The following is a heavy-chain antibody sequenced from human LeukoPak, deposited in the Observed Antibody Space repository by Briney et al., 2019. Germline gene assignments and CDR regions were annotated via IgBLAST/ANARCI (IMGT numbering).Heavy chain of an antibody. CDR2: INPDGTTT. Sequence: GGSLRLSCAASGFTFSTYWMHWVRQAPGKGLVWVSRINPDGTTTSYADSVKGRFTISRDNAKDTVYLQMTSLRADDTAVYYCASARSTTWWKHVSIWFDPWGQGTLVTVSS. J-gene: IGHJ5*02. CDR3: ASARSTTWWKHVSIWFDP. V-gene: IGHV3-74*01. CDR1: GFTFSTYW. D-gene: IGHD2-15*01.